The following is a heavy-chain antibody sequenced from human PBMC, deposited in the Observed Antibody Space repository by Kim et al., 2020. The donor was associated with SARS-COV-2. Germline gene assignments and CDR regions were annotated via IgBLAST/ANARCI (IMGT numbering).Heavy chain of an antibody. J-gene: IGHJ5*02. V-gene: IGHV3-74*01. D-gene: IGHD3-3*01. CDR1: GFTFSSYW. Sequence: GGSLRLSCAASGFTFSSYWMHWVRQAPGKGLVWVSRINSDGSSTSYADSVKGRFTISRDNAKNTLYLQMNSLRAEDTAVYYCARSGAYDFWSGYYHTQHNWFDPWGQGTLVTVSS. CDR2: INSDGSST. CDR3: ARSGAYDFWSGYYHTQHNWFDP.